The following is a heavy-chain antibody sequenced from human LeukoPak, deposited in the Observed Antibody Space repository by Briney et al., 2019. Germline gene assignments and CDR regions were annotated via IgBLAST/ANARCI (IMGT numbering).Heavy chain of an antibody. J-gene: IGHJ4*02. CDR2: INHSGST. D-gene: IGHD3-10*01. CDR3: ARHTYGSGSLIDY. Sequence: SETLSLTCAVYGGSFSGYYWSWIRQPPGKGLEWIGEINHSGSTNYNPSLKSRVTLSVDTSKNQFSLKLSSVTAADTAVYYCARHTYGSGSLIDYWGQGTLVTVSS. CDR1: GGSFSGYY. V-gene: IGHV4-34*01.